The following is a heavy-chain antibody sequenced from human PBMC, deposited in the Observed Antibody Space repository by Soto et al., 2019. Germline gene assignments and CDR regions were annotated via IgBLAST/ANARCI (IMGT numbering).Heavy chain of an antibody. V-gene: IGHV5-51*01. CDR1: GCSFTSYW. Sequence: GESLKISCKGSGCSFTSYWIGWVRQMPGKGLEWMGIIYPGDSDTRYSPSFQGQVTISADKSISTAYLQWSSLKASDTAMYNCASTRTGVVDYHYYGIDVWGQGTTVTVSS. J-gene: IGHJ6*02. CDR2: IYPGDSDT. D-gene: IGHD3-3*01. CDR3: ASTRTGVVDYHYYGIDV.